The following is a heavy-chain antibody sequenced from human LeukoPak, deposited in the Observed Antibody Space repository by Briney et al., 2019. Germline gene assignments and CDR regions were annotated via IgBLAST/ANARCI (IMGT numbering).Heavy chain of an antibody. V-gene: IGHV3-48*03. CDR2: ISTGGRTI. Sequence: AGGSLRLSCAASGFTFSDYEMNWVRQAPGKGLEWLSYISTGGRTIKYADSVKGRFTISRDNARSSPFLQMTNLRVEDTAVYFCARGATVTYYFDHWGQGALVAVSS. CDR1: GFTFSDYE. D-gene: IGHD4-17*01. CDR3: ARGATVTYYFDH. J-gene: IGHJ4*02.